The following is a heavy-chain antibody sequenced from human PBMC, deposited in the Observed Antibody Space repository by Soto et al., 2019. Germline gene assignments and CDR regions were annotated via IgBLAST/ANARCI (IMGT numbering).Heavy chain of an antibody. CDR3: ARDFRLGYDSSSYIHYFDY. J-gene: IGHJ4*02. CDR2: IIPIFGTA. D-gene: IGHD3-22*01. CDR1: GGTFSSYA. Sequence: SVKVSCKASGGTFSSYAISWVRQAPGQGLEWMGGIIPIFGTANYAQKFQGRVTITADESTSAAYMELSSLRSEDTAVYYCARDFRLGYDSSSYIHYFDYRAQRTPVTVSS. V-gene: IGHV1-69*13.